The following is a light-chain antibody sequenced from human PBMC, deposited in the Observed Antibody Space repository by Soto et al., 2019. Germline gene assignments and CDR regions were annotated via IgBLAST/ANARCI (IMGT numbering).Light chain of an antibody. Sequence: NVLRQFPATMSLSPWDRATLSCRASQSVSSYLAWYQQKPGQAPRLLIYGASSRATGIADRFSGSGSGTDFTLTISRLEPEDFAVYYCQYYYESSPFGRGTKVDIK. V-gene: IGKV3-20*01. CDR2: GAS. CDR1: QSVSSY. CDR3: QYYYESSP. J-gene: IGKJ4*01.